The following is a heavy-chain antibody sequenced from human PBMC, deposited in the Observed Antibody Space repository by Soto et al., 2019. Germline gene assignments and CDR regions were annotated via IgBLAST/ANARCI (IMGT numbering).Heavy chain of an antibody. J-gene: IGHJ6*02. V-gene: IGHV1-69*12. Sequence: QVQLVQSGAEVKKPGSSVKVSCKASGGTFSSYAISWVRQAPGQGLEWMGGILPIFGTANYAQKFQGRVTMTEDESTSPAYMELSSLRYEDPAVYYCARRGPAAGYYYCMDVWGQGTTVTVSS. CDR3: ARRGPAAGYYYCMDV. CDR1: GGTFSSYA. D-gene: IGHD2-2*01. CDR2: ILPIFGTA.